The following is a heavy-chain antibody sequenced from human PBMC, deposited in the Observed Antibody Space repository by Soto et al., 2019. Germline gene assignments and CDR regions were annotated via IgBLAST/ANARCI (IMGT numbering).Heavy chain of an antibody. CDR2: IYYSGST. CDR3: ARAPYRGANSRGAFDI. CDR1: GGSIGSGDYY. J-gene: IGHJ3*02. Sequence: QVQLQESGPGLVKPSQTLSLTCTVSGGSIGSGDYYWSWIRQPPGKGLEWIGYIYYSGSTYYNPSLKHRRTPSVDTSKNHSSRKLNSVTAADTALYYCARAPYRGANSRGAFDIWGQGTMVHVSS. V-gene: IGHV4-30-4*01. D-gene: IGHD7-27*01.